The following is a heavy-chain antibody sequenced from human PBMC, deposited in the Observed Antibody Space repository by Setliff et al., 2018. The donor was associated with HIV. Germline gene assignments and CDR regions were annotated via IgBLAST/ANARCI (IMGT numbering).Heavy chain of an antibody. CDR2: ILYNGNT. J-gene: IGHJ4*02. D-gene: IGHD6-6*01. CDR1: GVSLRTHY. CDR3: ATEGREKLALFDH. Sequence: SETLSLTCNIAGVSLRTHYWSWVRLPPGKRLEWIGYILYNGNTNYNPSFNSRVTLSLDEAKNQFSLNLKSVTSADTAVYYCATEGREKLALFDHWGLGILVTVSS. V-gene: IGHV4-59*11.